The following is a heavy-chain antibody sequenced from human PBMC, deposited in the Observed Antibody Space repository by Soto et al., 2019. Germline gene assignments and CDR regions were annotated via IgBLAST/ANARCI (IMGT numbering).Heavy chain of an antibody. CDR3: DTADLYGSGRFDP. Sequence: QVQLVQSGAEVKKPGASVKVSCKVSGYTLTELSMHWVRQAPGKGLEWMGGFDPEDGETIYAQKFQGRVTMTEDTSKDPAYMELSSRRSEDTAVYYCDTADLYGSGRFDPWGQGTLVTVSS. CDR1: GYTLTELS. D-gene: IGHD3-10*01. V-gene: IGHV1-24*01. J-gene: IGHJ5*02. CDR2: FDPEDGET.